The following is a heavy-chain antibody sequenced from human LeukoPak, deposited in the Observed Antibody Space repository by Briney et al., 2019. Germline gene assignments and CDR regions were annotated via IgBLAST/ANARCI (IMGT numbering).Heavy chain of an antibody. CDR3: AREGAGTGTFDY. Sequence: GSLRLSCAASGFTVSSNYMSWVRQAPGKGLEWIGYIYYSGSTNYIPSLKSRVSISVDTSKNRFSLRLSSVTAADTAVYYCAREGAGTGTFDYWGQGTLVTVSS. D-gene: IGHD6-19*01. J-gene: IGHJ4*02. V-gene: IGHV4-59*02. CDR2: IYYSGST. CDR1: GFTVSSNY.